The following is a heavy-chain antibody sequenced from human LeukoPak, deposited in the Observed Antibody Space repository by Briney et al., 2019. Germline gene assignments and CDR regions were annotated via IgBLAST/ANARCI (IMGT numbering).Heavy chain of an antibody. D-gene: IGHD2-21*02. CDR2: IYYSGST. V-gene: IGHV4-30-4*08. Sequence: SETLSLTCSVSGGSISGYYWSWIRQPPGKGLEWIGYIYYSGSTYYNPSLKSRVTISVDTSKNQFSLKLSSVTAADTAVYYCAREGCGGDCYAFDIWGQGTMVTVSS. CDR1: GGSISGYY. CDR3: AREGCGGDCYAFDI. J-gene: IGHJ3*02.